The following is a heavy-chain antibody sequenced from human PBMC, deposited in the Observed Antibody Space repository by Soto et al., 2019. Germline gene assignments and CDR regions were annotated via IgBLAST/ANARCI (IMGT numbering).Heavy chain of an antibody. J-gene: IGHJ4*02. CDR1: GYTFTSYD. CDR2: ISAYNGNT. Sequence: ASVKVSCKASGYTFTSYDINWVRQATGQGLEWMGWISAYNGNTNYAQKLQGRVTMTTDTSTSTAYMELRSLRSDDTAVYYCAREVAGTLDYWGQGTLVTVSS. CDR3: AREVAGTLDY. D-gene: IGHD6-19*01. V-gene: IGHV1-18*01.